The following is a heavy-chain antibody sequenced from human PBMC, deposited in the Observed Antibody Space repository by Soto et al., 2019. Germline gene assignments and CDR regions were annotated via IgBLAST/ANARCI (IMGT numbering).Heavy chain of an antibody. J-gene: IGHJ5*02. Sequence: SETLSLTCTVSGGSVSSGDYYWIWIRQPPGKGLEWIGYIYYSGSTNYNPSLKGRVSISLDTSKNQFSLRLTSVTAADTAVYYCARIPVDTYMINWFDPWGQGTLVTVSS. D-gene: IGHD5-18*01. CDR2: IYYSGST. CDR1: GGSVSSGDYY. V-gene: IGHV4-61*08. CDR3: ARIPVDTYMINWFDP.